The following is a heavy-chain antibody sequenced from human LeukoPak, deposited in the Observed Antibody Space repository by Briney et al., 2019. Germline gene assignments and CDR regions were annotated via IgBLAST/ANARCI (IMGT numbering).Heavy chain of an antibody. CDR3: ARAIAVAESY. CDR2: ISGGSGYI. CDR1: GFTFSSYS. D-gene: IGHD6-19*01. V-gene: IGHV3-21*01. J-gene: IGHJ4*02. Sequence: GGSLRLSCAASGFTFSSYSMNWVRQAPGKGLEWVSYISGGSGYIYYADSVKGRFTISRDNAKNSLYLQMNSLRAEDTAVYYCARAIAVAESYWGQGTLVTVSS.